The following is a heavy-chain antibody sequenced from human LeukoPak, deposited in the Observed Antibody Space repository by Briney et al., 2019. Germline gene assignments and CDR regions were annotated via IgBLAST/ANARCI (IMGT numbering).Heavy chain of an antibody. J-gene: IGHJ4*02. CDR2: IYTSGST. CDR3: AGNYYDSSVPFS. D-gene: IGHD3-22*01. CDR1: GGSISSYY. Sequence: PSETLSLTCTVSGGSISSYYWSWIRQPAGKGLEWIGRIYTSGSTNYNPSLKSRVTMSVDTSKNQFSLKLSSVTAADTAVYYCAGNYYDSSVPFSWSQGTLVTVS. V-gene: IGHV4-4*07.